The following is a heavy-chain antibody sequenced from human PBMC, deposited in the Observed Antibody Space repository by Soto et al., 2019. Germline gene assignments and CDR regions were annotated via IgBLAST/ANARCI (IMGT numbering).Heavy chain of an antibody. V-gene: IGHV4-31*03. J-gene: IGHJ3*02. Sequence: QVQLQESGPGLVKPSQTLSLTCTVSGGSISSGGYYWSWIRQHPGKGLEWIGYIYYSGSTYYNPSLKRRVTISVDTSKNQFSLKLSSVTAADTAVYYCARDRDYGDLADAFDIWGQGTMVTVSS. CDR2: IYYSGST. D-gene: IGHD4-17*01. CDR3: ARDRDYGDLADAFDI. CDR1: GGSISSGGYY.